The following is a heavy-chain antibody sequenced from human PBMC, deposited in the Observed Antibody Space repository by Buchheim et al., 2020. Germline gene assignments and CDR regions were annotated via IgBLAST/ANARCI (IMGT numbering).Heavy chain of an antibody. V-gene: IGHV4-34*01. CDR3: ARGAGISGSFDS. Sequence: QVQLQQWGAGLLQPSETLSLTCDVSGGAFSGNYWSWIRQTPRGGLEWIGEINHSGRTNNNPSLKSRLTIFLDTSKKQFSLKLTSVTAADAGLYYCARGAGISGSFDSWGQGT. CDR1: GGAFSGNY. J-gene: IGHJ5*01. D-gene: IGHD1-26*01. CDR2: INHSGRT.